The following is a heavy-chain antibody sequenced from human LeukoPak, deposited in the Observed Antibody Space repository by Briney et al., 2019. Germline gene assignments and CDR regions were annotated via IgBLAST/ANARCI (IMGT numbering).Heavy chain of an antibody. CDR1: GFTFSSYC. Sequence: GSLRLSCAASGFTFSSYCMHWVRQAPGKGLVWVSRINSDGSSTSYADSVKGRFTISRDNAKNTLYLQMNSLRAEDTAVYYCARGGPHDYFDYWGQGTLVTVSS. CDR3: ARGGPHDYFDY. V-gene: IGHV3-74*01. D-gene: IGHD1-26*01. CDR2: INSDGSST. J-gene: IGHJ4*02.